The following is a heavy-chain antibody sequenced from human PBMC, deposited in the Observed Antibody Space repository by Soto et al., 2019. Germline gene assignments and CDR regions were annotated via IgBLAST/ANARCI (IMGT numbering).Heavy chain of an antibody. Sequence: SETLSLTCTVSGGSISSGGYYWSWIRQPPGKGLEWIGYIYFRGSTHYNPSLKSRVTISLDTSKNQFSLNLRSVTAADTAVYYCASMGYHYGSGSYPLDYWGQGTLVTVSS. D-gene: IGHD3-10*01. CDR3: ASMGYHYGSGSYPLDY. V-gene: IGHV4-61*08. J-gene: IGHJ4*02. CDR1: GGSISSGGYY. CDR2: IYFRGST.